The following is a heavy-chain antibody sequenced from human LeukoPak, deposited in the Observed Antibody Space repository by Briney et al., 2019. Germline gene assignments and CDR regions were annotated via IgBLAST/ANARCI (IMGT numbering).Heavy chain of an antibody. CDR1: GFTFSSYG. Sequence: PGGSLRLSCAASGFTFSSYGMHRVRQAPGKGLEWVAVISYDGSNKYYADSVKGRSTISRDNSKNTLYLKMNSRRVEDTAVYYCVSRDGYSYGLDYWGQGTPVTVSS. J-gene: IGHJ4*02. D-gene: IGHD5-18*01. CDR2: ISYDGSNK. CDR3: VSRDGYSYGLDY. V-gene: IGHV3-30*03.